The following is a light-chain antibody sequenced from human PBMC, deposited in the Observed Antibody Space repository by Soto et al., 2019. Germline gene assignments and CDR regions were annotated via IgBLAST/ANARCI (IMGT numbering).Light chain of an antibody. CDR3: QQYYSTLTWT. J-gene: IGKJ1*01. Sequence: DIVMTQSPDSLAVSLGERATINCKSSQSVLYSSNNKNYLAWYQQKPGQPPKLLIYWASTRESGVPDRFSGSGSGTDFTLTISSLQAEDVAVYYCQQYYSTLTWTFGQGTNVEIK. V-gene: IGKV4-1*01. CDR1: QSVLYSSNNKNY. CDR2: WAS.